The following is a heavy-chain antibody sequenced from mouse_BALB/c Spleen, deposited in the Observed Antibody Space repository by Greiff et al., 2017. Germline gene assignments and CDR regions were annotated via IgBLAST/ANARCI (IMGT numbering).Heavy chain of an antibody. CDR3: ARIWLLQNYFDY. CDR2: ISSGGST. Sequence: EVHLVESGGGLVKPGGSLKLSCAASGFTFSSCAMSWVRQTPEKRLEWVASISSGGSTYYPDSVKGRFTISRDNARNILYLQMSSLRSEDTAMYYCARIWLLQNYFDYWGQGTTLTVSS. D-gene: IGHD2-3*01. J-gene: IGHJ2*01. CDR1: GFTFSSCA. V-gene: IGHV5-6-5*01.